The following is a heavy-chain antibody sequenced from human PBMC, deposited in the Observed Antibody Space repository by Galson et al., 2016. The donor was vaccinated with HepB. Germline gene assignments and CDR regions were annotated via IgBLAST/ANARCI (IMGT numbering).Heavy chain of an antibody. CDR2: ISYDGSKK. CDR3: EREMATMSDAFDI. CDR1: KFPFSSYP. Sequence: SLRLSCAASKFPFSSYPMHWVRQAPGKGLEWVAVISYDGSKKYYADSVKGRFTISRENSKNTLYLQMNSLRAEDTAVYYCEREMATMSDAFDIWGQGTMVTVSS. V-gene: IGHV3-30-3*01. J-gene: IGHJ3*02. D-gene: IGHD5-24*01.